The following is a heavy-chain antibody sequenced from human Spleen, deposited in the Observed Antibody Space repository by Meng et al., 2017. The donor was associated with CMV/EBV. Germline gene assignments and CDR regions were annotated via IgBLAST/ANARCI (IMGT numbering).Heavy chain of an antibody. V-gene: IGHV1-2*02. Sequence: ASVKVSCKTSGYTFAGHYMHWVRQAPGQGLEWMGWIHPDTGGTNYAQNFQGRVTVTRDTSIRTAYMELSRLRSDDTAVYYCAREDIVVVPAAYKIYYYYYGMDVWGQGTTVTVSS. J-gene: IGHJ6*02. CDR2: IHPDTGGT. CDR1: GYTFAGHY. D-gene: IGHD2-2*01. CDR3: AREDIVVVPAAYKIYYYYYGMDV.